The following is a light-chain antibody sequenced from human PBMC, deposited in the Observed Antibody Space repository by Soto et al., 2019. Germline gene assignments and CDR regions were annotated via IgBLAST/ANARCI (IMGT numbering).Light chain of an antibody. CDR2: KAS. V-gene: IGKV1-5*03. CDR1: QSISSW. CDR3: QQYNDNWT. Sequence: QSPSTLSASVGDRVTITCRASQSISSWLAWYQQKPGQAPKLLIYKASTLQSGVPSRFSGSGSGTEFTLAISSLQPDDSATYYCQQYNDNWTFGQGTKVDIK. J-gene: IGKJ1*01.